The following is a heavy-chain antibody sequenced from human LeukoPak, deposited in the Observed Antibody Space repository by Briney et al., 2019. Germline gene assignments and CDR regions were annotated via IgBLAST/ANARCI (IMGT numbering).Heavy chain of an antibody. Sequence: SETLSLTCAVYGGSFSGYYWSWIRQPPGKGLEWIGEINHSGSTNYNPSLKSRVTISVGTSKNQFSLKLSSVTAADTAVYYCARGRIVATTTNSGWYRVSLYYFDYWGQGTLVTVSS. CDR3: ARGRIVATTTNSGWYRVSLYYFDY. D-gene: IGHD5-12*01. J-gene: IGHJ4*02. V-gene: IGHV4-34*01. CDR1: GGSFSGYY. CDR2: INHSGST.